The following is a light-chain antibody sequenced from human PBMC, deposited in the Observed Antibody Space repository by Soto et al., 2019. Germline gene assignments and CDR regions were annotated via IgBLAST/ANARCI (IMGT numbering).Light chain of an antibody. CDR2: GAS. CDR3: QQYDTSPLT. J-gene: IGKJ4*01. Sequence: EIVLTQSPGTLSLSPGERATLSCRASQSVSSSYLAWYQQKPGQAPRLLIYGASTRATGIPDRFSGGGSGTDFTLTISRLEPEDFALYYCQQYDTSPLTFGGGTKVQIK. CDR1: QSVSSSY. V-gene: IGKV3-20*01.